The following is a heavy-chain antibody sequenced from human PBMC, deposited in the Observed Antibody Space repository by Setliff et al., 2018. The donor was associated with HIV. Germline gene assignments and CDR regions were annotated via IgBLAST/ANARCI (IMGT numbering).Heavy chain of an antibody. CDR2: INAGNGDT. V-gene: IGHV1-3*01. D-gene: IGHD2-15*01. Sequence: GASVKVSCKASGYTFSTYALHWVRQAPGQRLEWMGWINAGNGDTKYSQKFQGRVTITRDTSASTAYMDVTSLRSEDTAVYYCARSAYCSGGSCYSGAFDYWGQGTLVTVS. J-gene: IGHJ4*02. CDR1: GYTFSTYA. CDR3: ARSAYCSGGSCYSGAFDY.